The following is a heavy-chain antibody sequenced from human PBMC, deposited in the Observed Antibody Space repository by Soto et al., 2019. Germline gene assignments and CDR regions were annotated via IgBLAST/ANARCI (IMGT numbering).Heavy chain of an antibody. V-gene: IGHV4-30-4*01. J-gene: IGHJ4*02. D-gene: IGHD3-22*01. CDR2: IYYSGGT. CDR1: GGSISSGDYY. Sequence: PWETLSLTCTVSGGSISSGDYYWSWIRQPPGKGLEWIGYIYYSGGTYYNPSLKSRVTISVDTSKNQFSLKLSSVTAADTAVYYCARGSYYYDSSGYYYYWAQGTLVTVSS. CDR3: ARGSYYYDSSGYYYY.